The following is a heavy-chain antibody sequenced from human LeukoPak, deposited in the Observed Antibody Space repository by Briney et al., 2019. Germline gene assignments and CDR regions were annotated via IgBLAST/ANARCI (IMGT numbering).Heavy chain of an antibody. Sequence: GGSLRLSCAASGFTFSSYSMNWVRQAPGKGLEWASSISSSSSYIYYADSVKGRFTISRDNAKNSLYLQMNSLRAEDTAVYYCARERHCSSTSCSYYYYGMDVWGQGTTVTVSS. CDR3: ARERHCSSTSCSYYYYGMDV. V-gene: IGHV3-21*01. J-gene: IGHJ6*02. D-gene: IGHD2-2*01. CDR1: GFTFSSYS. CDR2: ISSSSSYI.